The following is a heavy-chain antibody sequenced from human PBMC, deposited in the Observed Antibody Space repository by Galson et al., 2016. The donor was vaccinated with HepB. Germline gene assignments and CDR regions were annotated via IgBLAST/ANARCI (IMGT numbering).Heavy chain of an antibody. D-gene: IGHD2-21*01. CDR1: GFTFSSYA. Sequence: SLRLSCAASGFTFSSYAMHWVRQAPGEGLEWVAVISYDGSTKYYADSVKGRFTISRDNSKNTLSVQMNSLRAEDTAVYYCAVAYSNYWPLGYWGQGTLVTVSS. CDR2: ISYDGSTK. V-gene: IGHV3-30-3*01. CDR3: AVAYSNYWPLGY. J-gene: IGHJ4*02.